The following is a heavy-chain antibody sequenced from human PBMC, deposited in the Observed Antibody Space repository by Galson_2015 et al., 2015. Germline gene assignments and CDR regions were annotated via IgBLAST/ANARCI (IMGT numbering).Heavy chain of an antibody. V-gene: IGHV3-23*01. J-gene: IGHJ6*02. CDR2: ISGSGAST. CDR1: GFTFNSYA. D-gene: IGHD6-19*01. CDR3: AKGGSQWYCSGMDV. Sequence: SLRLSCAASGFTFNSYAMSWVRQAPGKGLEWVSAISGSGASTYYGDSVEGRFTISRDNSKSTLYLQMISLRAEDTAVYYCAKGGSQWYCSGMDVWGQGTTVTVSS.